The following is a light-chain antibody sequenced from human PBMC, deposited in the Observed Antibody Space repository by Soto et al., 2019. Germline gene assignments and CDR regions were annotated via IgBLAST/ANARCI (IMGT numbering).Light chain of an antibody. CDR1: SSDVGAYNY. CDR2: EVT. J-gene: IGLJ2*01. Sequence: QSVLTQPASVSGSLGQSITISCTGTSSDVGAYNYVSWYQQHPDKAPKLLIFEVTNRPPGVSGRFSGSKSGITASLSISGLQPEDEADYYCTSYSSSSPVLFGGGTQLTVL. V-gene: IGLV2-14*01. CDR3: TSYSSSSPVL.